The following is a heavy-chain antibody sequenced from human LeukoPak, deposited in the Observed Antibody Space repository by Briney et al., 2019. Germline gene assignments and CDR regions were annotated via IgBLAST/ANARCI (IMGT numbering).Heavy chain of an antibody. Sequence: ASVKVSCKASGYTFTSYGISWVRQAPGQGLGWMGWISDYNGNTNYAQKLQGRITMTTDTSTSTAYMDLRSLRSDDTAVYYCARDYYDSSGYLRDYWGQGTLVTVSS. V-gene: IGHV1-18*01. CDR3: ARDYYDSSGYLRDY. CDR1: GYTFTSYG. J-gene: IGHJ4*02. D-gene: IGHD3-22*01. CDR2: ISDYNGNT.